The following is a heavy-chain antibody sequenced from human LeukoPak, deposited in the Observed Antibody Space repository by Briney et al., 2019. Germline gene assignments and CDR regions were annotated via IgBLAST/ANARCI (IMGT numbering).Heavy chain of an antibody. CDR2: LYTSGST. CDR3: ARVGSSEYFDY. Sequence: SEALSLPCTVSGGSISRYYWGWVREPAGKGLEWIGRLYTSGSTNYNPSLKSRVTMSVDTSKNQLSLKLSSVTAADTAVYYCARVGSSEYFDYWGQGTLVTVSS. CDR1: GGSISRYY. J-gene: IGHJ4*02. V-gene: IGHV4-4*07. D-gene: IGHD6-6*01.